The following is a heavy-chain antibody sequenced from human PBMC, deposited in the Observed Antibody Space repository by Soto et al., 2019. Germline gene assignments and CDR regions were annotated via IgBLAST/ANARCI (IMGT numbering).Heavy chain of an antibody. J-gene: IGHJ4*02. CDR3: ARNKRGYSYGYRHYFDY. CDR2: IIPILGIA. V-gene: IGHV1-69*02. D-gene: IGHD5-18*01. CDR1: GGTFSSYT. Sequence: GASVKVSCKASGGTFSSYTISWVRQAPGQGLEWMGRIIPILGIANYAQKFQGRVTITADKSTSTAYMELSSLRSEDTAVYYCARNKRGYSYGYRHYFDYWGQGTLVTVSS.